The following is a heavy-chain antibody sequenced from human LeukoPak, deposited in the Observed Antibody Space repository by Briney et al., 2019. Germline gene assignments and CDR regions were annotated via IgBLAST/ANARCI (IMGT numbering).Heavy chain of an antibody. J-gene: IGHJ4*02. V-gene: IGHV3-30*02. CDR3: AKEVHPYDSGAYYFDY. D-gene: IGHD3-10*01. Sequence: GGSLRLSCVGSGFTFSSYGMHWVREAAGKGLEWVAFIRHDGSNEYYADSVKGRFTVSRDNSKNTLFLQMNSLRVEEMAVYYCAKEVHPYDSGAYYFDYWGRGTLVTVSS. CDR1: GFTFSSYG. CDR2: IRHDGSNE.